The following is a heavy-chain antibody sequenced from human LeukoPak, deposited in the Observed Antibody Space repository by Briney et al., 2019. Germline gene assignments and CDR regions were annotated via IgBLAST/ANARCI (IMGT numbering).Heavy chain of an antibody. CDR1: GYSISRGYH. CDR2: INHSGST. CDR3: ARGLTGSRRYFDS. Sequence: SETLSLTCTVSGYSISRGYHWGWIRQPPGKGLEWIGEINHSGSTNYNPSLKSRVTISVDTSKNQFSLKLNSATAADTAVYYCARGLTGSRRYFDSWGQGTLVTVSS. D-gene: IGHD3-10*01. J-gene: IGHJ4*02. V-gene: IGHV4-38-2*02.